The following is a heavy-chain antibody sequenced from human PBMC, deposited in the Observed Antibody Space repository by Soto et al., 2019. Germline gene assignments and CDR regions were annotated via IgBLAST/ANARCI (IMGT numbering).Heavy chain of an antibody. CDR2: INPNSGST. D-gene: IGHD2-15*01. CDR3: ARDQGSGGSCFDY. V-gene: IGHV1-2*04. CDR1: GYTFTGYY. Sequence: ASVKVSCKASGYTFTGYYMHWVRQAPGQGLEWMGWINPNSGSTNYAQKFQGWVTMTRDTSISTAYMELSRLRSDDTAVYYCARDQGSGGSCFDYWGQGTLVTVSS. J-gene: IGHJ4*02.